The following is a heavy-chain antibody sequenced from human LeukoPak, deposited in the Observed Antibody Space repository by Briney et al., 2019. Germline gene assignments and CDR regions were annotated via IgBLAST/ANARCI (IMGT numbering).Heavy chain of an antibody. J-gene: IGHJ3*02. CDR3: ARGWDSSSGLDI. Sequence: ASVKVSCKASGGTFSSYAISWVRQAPGQGLEWMGGIIPIFGAANYAQKFQGRVTITADESTSTAYMELSSLRSEDTAVYCCARGWDSSSGLDIWGQGTMVTVSS. CDR2: IIPIFGAA. D-gene: IGHD6-13*01. V-gene: IGHV1-69*01. CDR1: GGTFSSYA.